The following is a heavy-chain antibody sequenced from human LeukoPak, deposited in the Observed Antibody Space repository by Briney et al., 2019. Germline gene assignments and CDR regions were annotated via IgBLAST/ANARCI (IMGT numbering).Heavy chain of an antibody. V-gene: IGHV3-9*01. CDR2: ISWNSANI. D-gene: IGHD6-13*01. CDR3: VKDGLSGSTWYYLDY. Sequence: GRSLRLSCAASGFTFYDYAMHWVRHTPGKGLEWVSGISWNSANIGYADSVQGRFTISRDNAKNSLYLQMNSLRAEDTALYYCVKDGLSGSTWYYLDYWGQGTLVTVSS. CDR1: GFTFYDYA. J-gene: IGHJ4*02.